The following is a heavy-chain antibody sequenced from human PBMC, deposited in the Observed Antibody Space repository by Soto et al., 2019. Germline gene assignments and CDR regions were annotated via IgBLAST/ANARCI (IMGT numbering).Heavy chain of an antibody. D-gene: IGHD3-3*01. CDR3: ARGGSHYDFWSGQKD. CDR2: INAGNGNT. Sequence: QVQLVQSGAEVKKPGASVKVSCKASGYTFTSYAMHWVRQAPGQRLEWKGWINAGNGNTKYSQKFQGRVTITRDTSASTAYMELSSLRSEDTAVYYCARGGSHYDFWSGQKDWGQGTLVTVSS. V-gene: IGHV1-3*01. J-gene: IGHJ4*02. CDR1: GYTFTSYA.